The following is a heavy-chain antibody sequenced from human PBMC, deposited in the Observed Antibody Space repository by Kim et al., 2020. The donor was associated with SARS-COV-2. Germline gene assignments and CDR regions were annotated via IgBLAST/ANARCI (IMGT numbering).Heavy chain of an antibody. CDR2: IYYSGST. CDR1: GGSISSSSYY. Sequence: SETLSLTCTVSGGSISSSSYYWGWIRQPPGKGLEWIGSIYYSGSTYYNPSLKSRVTISVDTSKNQFSLKLSSVTAADTAVYYCARVGWFGELYTHARQFDYWGQGTLVTVSS. CDR3: ARVGWFGELYTHARQFDY. J-gene: IGHJ4*02. D-gene: IGHD3-10*01. V-gene: IGHV4-39*07.